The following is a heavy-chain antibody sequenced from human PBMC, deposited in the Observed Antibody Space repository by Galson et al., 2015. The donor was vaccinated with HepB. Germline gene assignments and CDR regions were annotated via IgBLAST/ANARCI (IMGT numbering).Heavy chain of an antibody. V-gene: IGHV2-5*02. CDR1: GFSLSTSGVG. D-gene: IGHD3-10*01. CDR2: IYWDDDK. Sequence: PALVKPTQTLTLTCTFSGFSLSTSGVGVGWIRQPPGKALEWLALIYWDDDKRYSPSLKSRLTITKDTSKNQVVLTMTNMDPVDTATYYCAHSSGSEMGYGMDVWGQGTTVTVSS. CDR3: AHSSGSEMGYGMDV. J-gene: IGHJ6*02.